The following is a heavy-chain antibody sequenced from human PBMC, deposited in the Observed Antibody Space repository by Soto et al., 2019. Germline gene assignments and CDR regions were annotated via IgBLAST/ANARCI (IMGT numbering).Heavy chain of an antibody. D-gene: IGHD5-12*01. CDR1: GDSISSSY. CDR3: ARGYDWFDP. V-gene: IGHV4-59*01. CDR2: IYYSGST. J-gene: IGHJ5*02. Sequence: SETLSLTCSVSGDSISSSYWSWIRQPPGKGLEWIGYIYYSGSTNYNPPLKSRVTISLDTSKNQFSLKVSSVTAADTAVYYCARGYDWFDPWGQGTLVTVSS.